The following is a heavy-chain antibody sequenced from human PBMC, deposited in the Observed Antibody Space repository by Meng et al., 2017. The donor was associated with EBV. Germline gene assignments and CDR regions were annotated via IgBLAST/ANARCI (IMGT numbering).Heavy chain of an antibody. V-gene: IGHV1-69*01. CDR1: GGPFRYYA. Sequence: QVQLVQPAGEVKQPGSSVKVSCKTSGGPFRYYAISCVRQAPGQGLEWLGGFLPRLGAPNYAQKFHGRVKITADESTSTHYMDLSSLRSEDTAIYYCASESGRGYTPDYWGQGTLVTVSS. D-gene: IGHD3-10*01. CDR2: FLPRLGAP. J-gene: IGHJ4*02. CDR3: ASESGRGYTPDY.